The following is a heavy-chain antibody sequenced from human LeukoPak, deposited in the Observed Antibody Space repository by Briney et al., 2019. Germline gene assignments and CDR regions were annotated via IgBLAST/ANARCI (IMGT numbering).Heavy chain of an antibody. CDR2: ISSSGSTI. CDR3: ASSYWYFDL. V-gene: IGHV3-48*03. CDR1: GFTFSSYG. J-gene: IGHJ2*01. Sequence: GGSLRLSCGASGFTFSSYGMNWGRPAPGEGLGWVSYISSSGSTIYYADSVKGRFTISRDNAKNSLYLQMNSLRAEDTAVYYCASSYWYFDLWGRGTLVTVSS.